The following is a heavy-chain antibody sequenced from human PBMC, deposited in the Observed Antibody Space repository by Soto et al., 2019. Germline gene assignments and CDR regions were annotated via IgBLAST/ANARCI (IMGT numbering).Heavy chain of an antibody. D-gene: IGHD2-2*01. Sequence: PSETLSLTCTVSGGTISSGDYYWSWIRQPPGKGLEWIGYIYYSGSTYYNPSLKSRVTISADTSKNQFSLNLSSVTAADTAVYYCARGYCLSTTCYLDYWGQGALVTVSS. CDR2: IYYSGST. CDR3: ARGYCLSTTCYLDY. CDR1: GGTISSGDYY. V-gene: IGHV4-30-4*01. J-gene: IGHJ4*02.